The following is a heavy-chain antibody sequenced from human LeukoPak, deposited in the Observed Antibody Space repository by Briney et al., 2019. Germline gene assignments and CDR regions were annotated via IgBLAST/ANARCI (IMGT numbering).Heavy chain of an antibody. J-gene: IGHJ6*03. CDR1: GGSISSGDYY. V-gene: IGHV4-30-4*08. D-gene: IGHD2-2*01. Sequence: SETLSLTCTVSGGSISSGDYYWSWIRQPPGKGLEWIGYIYYSGSTYYNPSLKSRVTISVDTSKNQFSLKLSSVTAADTAVYYCARVRYQLLWLYYYYMDVWGKGTTVTVSS. CDR2: IYYSGST. CDR3: ARVRYQLLWLYYYYMDV.